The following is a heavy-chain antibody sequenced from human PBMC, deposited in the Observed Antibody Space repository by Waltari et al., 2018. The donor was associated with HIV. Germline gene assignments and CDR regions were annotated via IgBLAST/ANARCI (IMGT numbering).Heavy chain of an antibody. CDR2: INNDGSNT. V-gene: IGHV3-74*01. Sequence: EVQLVASGGGLVQPGGSLRLSCVASGFTFRRYWMHWVRQGPGRGLVWVSRINNDGSNTNYADSVKGRFTISRDNAKNTLYLQMNSLRAEDTAVYSCVRDYDSSGYYSANWFDPWGQGTLVTVSS. D-gene: IGHD3-22*01. CDR3: VRDYDSSGYYSANWFDP. CDR1: GFTFRRYW. J-gene: IGHJ5*02.